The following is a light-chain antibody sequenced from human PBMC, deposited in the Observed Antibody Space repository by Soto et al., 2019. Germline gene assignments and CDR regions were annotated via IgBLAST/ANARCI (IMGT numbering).Light chain of an antibody. Sequence: QSALTQPPSASGSPGQSVTISCTGTRSDVGGYNYVSWYQQHPGKAPKLIIYEVFKRPSGVPDRFSGYKSGNTASLTVSGLQADDEADYYCSSYAGSDIYVFGTGTKVNV. CDR3: SSYAGSDIYV. J-gene: IGLJ1*01. CDR2: EVF. V-gene: IGLV2-8*01. CDR1: RSDVGGYNY.